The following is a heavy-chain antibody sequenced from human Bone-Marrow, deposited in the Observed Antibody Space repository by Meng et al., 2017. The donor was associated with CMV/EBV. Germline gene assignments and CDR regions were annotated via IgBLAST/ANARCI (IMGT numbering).Heavy chain of an antibody. J-gene: IGHJ4*02. V-gene: IGHV3-30*02. D-gene: IGHD3-10*01. CDR2: INYDGSNK. CDR1: GFTFSSNG. CDR3: ASRGGAEDIDY. Sequence: GESLKISCAASGFTFSSNGMHWVRQAPGRGLDWVAFINYDGSNKYYADSVKGRFTISRDNSKNTLYLQMNSLRAEDTAVYYCASRGGAEDIDYWGQGTLVTVSS.